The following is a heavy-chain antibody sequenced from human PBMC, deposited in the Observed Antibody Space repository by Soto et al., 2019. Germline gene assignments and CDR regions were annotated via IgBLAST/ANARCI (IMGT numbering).Heavy chain of an antibody. CDR3: ARGLAGRYACGI. V-gene: IGHV3-74*01. CDR1: GFTFSSYW. D-gene: IGHD6-19*01. CDR2: LTSDGSST. Sequence: EVQLVESGGGLVQPGGSLSLSCAASGFTFSSYWMHCVRQAPGKRLVWVSRLTSDGSSTSYADSVTGRFTISRDNAKNALYLEMNSLRAEDSAVYYCARGLAGRYACGIWGQGTTFTVSS. J-gene: IGHJ3*02.